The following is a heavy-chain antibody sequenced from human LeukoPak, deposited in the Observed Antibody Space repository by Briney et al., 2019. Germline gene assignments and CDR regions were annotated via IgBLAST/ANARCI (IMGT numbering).Heavy chain of an antibody. D-gene: IGHD3-10*01. CDR2: ISRNGGRT. V-gene: IGHV3-64D*06. J-gene: IGHJ4*02. CDR3: VKDLPSGGGVDY. CDR1: GFTFSTYA. Sequence: GGSLRLSCSASGFTFSTYAMHWVRQAPGKGLEYVSAISRNGGRTYYAESVKGRFTISRDNSKNTLYLQMSSLRAEDTAVYYCVKDLPSGGGVDYWGQGTLVTVSS.